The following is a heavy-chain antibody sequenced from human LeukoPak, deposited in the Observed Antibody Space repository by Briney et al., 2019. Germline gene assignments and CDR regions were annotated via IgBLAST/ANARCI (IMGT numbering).Heavy chain of an antibody. J-gene: IGHJ4*02. CDR2: ISHTGGTT. CDR3: ARVTWLSAAGTEGNFDY. CDR1: GFTFSTYD. Sequence: PGGSLRLSCAASGFTFSTYDMSWVRQAPGKGLEWVSGISHTGGTTNYADSVKGRFTISRDNAKNSLYLQMDSLRAEDTAVYYCARVTWLSAAGTEGNFDYWGQGTLVTVSS. D-gene: IGHD6-13*01. V-gene: IGHV3-23*01.